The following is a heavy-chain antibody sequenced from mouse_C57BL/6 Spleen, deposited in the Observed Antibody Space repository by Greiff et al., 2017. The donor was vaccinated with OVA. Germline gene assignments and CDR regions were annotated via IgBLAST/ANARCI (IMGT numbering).Heavy chain of an antibody. CDR2: INPNNGGT. V-gene: IGHV1-18*01. Sequence: EVQLQQSGPELVKPGASVKIPCKASGYTFTDYNMDWVKQSHGKSLEWIGDINPNNGGTIYNQKFKGKATLTVDKSSSTAYMELRGQTSVDTTVYYCARSEIYDGYEGAMDYWGQGTSVTVSS. CDR3: ARSEIYDGYEGAMDY. CDR1: GYTFTDYN. D-gene: IGHD2-3*01. J-gene: IGHJ4*01.